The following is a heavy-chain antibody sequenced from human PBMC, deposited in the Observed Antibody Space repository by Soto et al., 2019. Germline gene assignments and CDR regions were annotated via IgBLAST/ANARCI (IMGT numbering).Heavy chain of an antibody. D-gene: IGHD2-2*01. CDR2: INPNSGGT. J-gene: IGHJ5*02. CDR3: ARAVVVPQNWFDR. CDR1: GYTFTGYY. Sequence: ASVKVSCKASGYTFTGYYMHWVRQAPGQGLEWMGWINPNSGGTNYAQKFQGRVTMTRDTSISTAYMELSRLRSDDTAVYYCARAVVVPQNWFDRWGQGTLVTVSS. V-gene: IGHV1-2*02.